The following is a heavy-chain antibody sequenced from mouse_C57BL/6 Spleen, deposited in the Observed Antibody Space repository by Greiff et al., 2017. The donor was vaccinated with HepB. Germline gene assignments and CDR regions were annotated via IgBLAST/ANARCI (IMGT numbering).Heavy chain of an antibody. D-gene: IGHD2-4*01. CDR1: GYTFTSYW. CDR3: ARRKIYYDYGDWYFDV. V-gene: IGHV1-69*01. Sequence: VQLQHPGAELVMPGASVKLSCKASGYTFTSYWMHWVKQRPGQGLEWIGEIDPSDSYTNYNQKFKGKSTLTVDKSSSTAYMQLSSLTSEDSAVYYCARRKIYYDYGDWYFDVWGTGTTVTVSS. J-gene: IGHJ1*03. CDR2: IDPSDSYT.